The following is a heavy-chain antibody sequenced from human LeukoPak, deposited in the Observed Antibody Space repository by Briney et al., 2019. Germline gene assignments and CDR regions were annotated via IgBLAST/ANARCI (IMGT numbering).Heavy chain of an antibody. J-gene: IGHJ6*02. CDR1: GFTFSSYG. CDR3: AKDMDV. CDR2: ISYDGSNK. V-gene: IGHV3-30*18. Sequence: GGSLRLSCAASGFTFSSYGMHWVRQAPGKGLEWVAVISYDGSNKYYADSVKGRFTISRDNSRNTLYLQMNSLRAEDTAVYYCAKDMDVWGQGTTVTVSS.